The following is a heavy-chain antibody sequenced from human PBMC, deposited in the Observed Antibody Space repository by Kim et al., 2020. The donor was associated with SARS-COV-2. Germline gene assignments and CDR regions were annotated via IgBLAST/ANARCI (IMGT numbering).Heavy chain of an antibody. D-gene: IGHD2-2*02. CDR3: ARDVREYQLLYGPEW. CDR1: GFTFSSYG. J-gene: IGHJ4*02. Sequence: GGSLRLSCAASGFTFSSYGMHWVRQAPGKGLEWVAVIWYDGSNKYYVDSVKGRFTISRDNSKNTLYLQMNSLRAEDTAVYYCARDVREYQLLYGPEWWGQGTLVTVSS. V-gene: IGHV3-33*01. CDR2: IWYDGSNK.